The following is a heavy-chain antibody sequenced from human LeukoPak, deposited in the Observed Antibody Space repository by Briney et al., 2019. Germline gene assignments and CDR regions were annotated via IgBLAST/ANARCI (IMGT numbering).Heavy chain of an antibody. CDR2: INHRGST. J-gene: IGHJ4*02. CDR3: ARGRGGPNYDSYYFDY. Sequence: SETLSLTCAVYGGSFSGYYWSWIRQPPGKGLEWIGEINHRGSTNYNPSLKSRVTISVDTSKNQFSLKLSSVTAADTAVYYCARGRGGPNYDSYYFDYWGQGTLVTVSS. CDR1: GGSFSGYY. D-gene: IGHD3-22*01. V-gene: IGHV4-34*01.